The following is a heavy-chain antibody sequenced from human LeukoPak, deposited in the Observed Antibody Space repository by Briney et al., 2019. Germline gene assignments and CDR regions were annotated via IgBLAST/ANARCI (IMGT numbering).Heavy chain of an antibody. J-gene: IGHJ4*02. CDR3: ARRAGAYSHPYDY. D-gene: IGHD4/OR15-4a*01. CDR1: GYTFTNYH. CDR2: INPSGGST. Sequence: GASVKVSCKASGYTFTNYHIHWVRQAPGQGLEWMGIINPSGGSTSDAQKFQGRVTMTRDMSTSTVYMQLSSLRAEDAAVYYCARRAGAYSHPYDYWGQGTLVTVSS. V-gene: IGHV1-46*01.